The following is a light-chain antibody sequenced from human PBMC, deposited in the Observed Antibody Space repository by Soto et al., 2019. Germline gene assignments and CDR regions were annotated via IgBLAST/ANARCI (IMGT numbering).Light chain of an antibody. CDR2: DNN. V-gene: IGLV1-51*01. CDR3: GTWDSSLRVV. Sequence: QPVLTQPPSVSAAPGQKVTISCSGSSSNIGNNYVSWYQQLPGTAPKLLIYDNNKRPSGIPDRFSGSKSGTSATLGITGLQTGDEADYYCGTWDSSLRVVFGGGTKLTVL. CDR1: SSNIGNNY. J-gene: IGLJ2*01.